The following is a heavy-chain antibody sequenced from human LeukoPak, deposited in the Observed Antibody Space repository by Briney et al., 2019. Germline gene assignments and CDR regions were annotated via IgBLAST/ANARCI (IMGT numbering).Heavy chain of an antibody. CDR2: ISAYIGNT. J-gene: IGHJ5*02. CDR1: GYTFSTYD. Sequence: ASVKVSCKASGYTFSTYDINWVRQAPGQGLEWMGWISAYIGNTNYAQKLQGRVTMTTDTSTSTVYMELSSLRSEDTAVYYCARVRADSSSWVHNWFDPWGQGTLVTVSS. D-gene: IGHD6-13*01. V-gene: IGHV1-18*01. CDR3: ARVRADSSSWVHNWFDP.